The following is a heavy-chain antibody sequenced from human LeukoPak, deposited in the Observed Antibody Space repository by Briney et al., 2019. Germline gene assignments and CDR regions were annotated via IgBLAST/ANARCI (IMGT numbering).Heavy chain of an antibody. Sequence: SETLSFTCTVSGGSISSYYWSWIRQPPGKGLEWIGYIYYSGSTNYNPSLKSRVTISVDTSKNQFSLKLSSVTAADTAVYYCARGSSGPRGWHFDYWGQGTLVTVSS. V-gene: IGHV4-59*01. CDR1: GGSISSYY. D-gene: IGHD3-22*01. J-gene: IGHJ4*02. CDR2: IYYSGST. CDR3: ARGSSGPRGWHFDY.